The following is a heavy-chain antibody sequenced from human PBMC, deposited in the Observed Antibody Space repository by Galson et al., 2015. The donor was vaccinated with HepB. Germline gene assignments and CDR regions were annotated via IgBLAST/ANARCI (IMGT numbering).Heavy chain of an antibody. J-gene: IGHJ1*01. CDR2: ISGSGTGT. V-gene: IGHV3-23*01. D-gene: IGHD1-26*01. CDR1: GFTFSTYR. Sequence: SLRLSCAASGFTFSTYRLHWVRQAPGKGLEWVSTISGSGTGTYYADSVKGRFTISRDNSKNTVYMYMNSLRAEDTAVYYCANCLLREHRYFHHWGQGTLVTVSS. CDR3: ANCLLREHRYFHH.